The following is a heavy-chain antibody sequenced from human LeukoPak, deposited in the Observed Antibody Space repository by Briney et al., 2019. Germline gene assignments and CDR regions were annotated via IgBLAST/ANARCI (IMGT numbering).Heavy chain of an antibody. CDR3: ARDLMGY. Sequence: TGGSLRLSCAASEFSFSIYHMNWVRQAPGKGLEWLSYISSSSSTIHYADSVKGRFTISRDNAKKSLYLQMNSLRDEDTAVYYCARDLMGYWGQGTLVTVSS. D-gene: IGHD5-24*01. V-gene: IGHV3-48*02. CDR2: ISSSSSTI. CDR1: EFSFSIYH. J-gene: IGHJ4*02.